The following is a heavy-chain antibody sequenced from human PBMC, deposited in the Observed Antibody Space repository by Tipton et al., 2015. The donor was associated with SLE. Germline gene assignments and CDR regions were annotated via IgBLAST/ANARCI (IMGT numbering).Heavy chain of an antibody. CDR3: ARGDWGRSYWYFDL. Sequence: LRLSCAVSGFSISSGGYSWSWIRQPPGKGLEWIGYIYHSGRTYYNPSLESRVSMSVDKSMSQFSLKLSSVTPADTAVYYCARGDWGRSYWYFDLWGRGTLVTVSS. CDR1: GFSISSGGYS. V-gene: IGHV4-30-2*01. J-gene: IGHJ2*01. D-gene: IGHD7-27*01. CDR2: IYHSGRT.